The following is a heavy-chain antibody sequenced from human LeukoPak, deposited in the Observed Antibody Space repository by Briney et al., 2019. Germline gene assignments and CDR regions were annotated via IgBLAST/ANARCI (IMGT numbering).Heavy chain of an antibody. V-gene: IGHV4-59*01. D-gene: IGHD5-18*01. CDR2: IYYSGSP. J-gene: IGHJ5*02. Sequence: SGTLSLTCAVYGGSFSGYYWSWIRQPPGKGLEWIGFIYYSGSPNYNPSLKSRVTISLDTSKNQFSLKLSSVTTADTAMYYCARGYTYGDNWFDPWGQGTLVTVSS. CDR3: ARGYTYGDNWFDP. CDR1: GGSFSGYY.